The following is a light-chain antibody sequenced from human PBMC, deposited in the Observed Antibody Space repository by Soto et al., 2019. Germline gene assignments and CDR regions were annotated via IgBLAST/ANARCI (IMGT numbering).Light chain of an antibody. CDR3: QQSYKSPPT. CDR2: AAS. Sequence: DIQMTQSPSSLSASVGDRVTITCRASQSINTKLNWYQQKPGKVPNLLIYAASSWQTGVPSRFSGSGSGTDFPLTISSLQPEDFATYYCQQSYKSPPTFGPGTKVDIK. CDR1: QSINTK. V-gene: IGKV1-39*01. J-gene: IGKJ3*01.